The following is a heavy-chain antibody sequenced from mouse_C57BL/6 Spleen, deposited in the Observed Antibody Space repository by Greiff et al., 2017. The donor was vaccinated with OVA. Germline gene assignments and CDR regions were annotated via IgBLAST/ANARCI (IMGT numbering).Heavy chain of an antibody. D-gene: IGHD1-1*01. V-gene: IGHV2-3*01. CDR1: GFSLTSYG. CDR2: IWGDGST. J-gene: IGHJ1*03. CDR3: ANMLLRDWYFDV. Sequence: VKLVESGPGLVAPSQSLSITCTLSGFSLTSYGVSWVRQPPGKGLEWLGVIWGDGSTNYHSALISRLSISKDNSKSQVFLKLNSLQTDDTATYYCANMLLRDWYFDVWGTGTTVTVSS.